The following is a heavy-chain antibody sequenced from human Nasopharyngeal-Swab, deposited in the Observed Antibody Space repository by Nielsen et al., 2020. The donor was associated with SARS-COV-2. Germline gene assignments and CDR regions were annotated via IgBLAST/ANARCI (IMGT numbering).Heavy chain of an antibody. CDR1: GFTFDNYE. CDR3: AKGAYFMLITDV. CDR2: ISTSGATI. Sequence: GESLKISCAASGFTFDNYEMNWVRQAPGKGLEWLSYISTSGATIHYADSVRGRFTISRDNSRKTLDLQMTSLRVEDTAVYYCAKGAYFMLITDVRGQGTTVTVSS. J-gene: IGHJ6*02. V-gene: IGHV3-23*01. D-gene: IGHD2-8*01.